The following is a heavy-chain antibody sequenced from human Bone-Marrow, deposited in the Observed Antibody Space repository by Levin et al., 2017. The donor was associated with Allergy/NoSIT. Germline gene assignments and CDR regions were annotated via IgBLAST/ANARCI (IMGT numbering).Heavy chain of an antibody. D-gene: IGHD3-16*02. V-gene: IGHV1-24*01. CDR3: ATRSPGGTYRNLYYFAY. CDR1: GYSLSELS. Sequence: NPGGSLRLSCKVSGYSLSELSIHWVRKTRGKGLEWMGGFDPEDAETYYAQKIQGRVTMTEDTSTDTAFLELSSLRSEDTAVYYCATRSPGGTYRNLYYFAYWGQGTLVTVSS. J-gene: IGHJ4*02. CDR2: FDPEDAET.